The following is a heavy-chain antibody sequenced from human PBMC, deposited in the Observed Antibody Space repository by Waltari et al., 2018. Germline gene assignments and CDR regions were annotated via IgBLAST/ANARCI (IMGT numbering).Heavy chain of an antibody. CDR2: IYYSGST. CDR1: GGSISSHY. V-gene: IGHV4-59*11. D-gene: IGHD3-10*01. Sequence: QVQLQESGPGLVKPSETLSLTCTVPGGSISSHYWSWIRQPPGKGLEWIGYIYYSGSTNYNPSLKSRVTISVDTSKNQFSLKLSSVTAADTAVYYCARAGSPGWFDPWGQGTLVTVSS. CDR3: ARAGSPGWFDP. J-gene: IGHJ5*02.